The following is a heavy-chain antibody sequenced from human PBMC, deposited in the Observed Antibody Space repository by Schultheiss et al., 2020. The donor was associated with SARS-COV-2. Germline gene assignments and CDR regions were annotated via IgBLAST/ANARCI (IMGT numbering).Heavy chain of an antibody. CDR1: GFTFSDYY. CDR3: ATGSSTSFHYMDV. CDR2: ISYDGSNK. J-gene: IGHJ6*03. Sequence: GESLKISCAASGFTFSDYYMSWIRQAPGKGLEWVAVISYDGSNKYYADSVKGRFTISRDNSKNTLYLQMNSLRAEDTAVYYCATGSSTSFHYMDVWGKGTTVTVSS. V-gene: IGHV3-30*03. D-gene: IGHD2-2*01.